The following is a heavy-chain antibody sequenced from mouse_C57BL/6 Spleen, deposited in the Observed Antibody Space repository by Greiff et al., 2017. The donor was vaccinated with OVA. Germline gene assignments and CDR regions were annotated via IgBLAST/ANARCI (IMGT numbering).Heavy chain of an antibody. J-gene: IGHJ2*01. CDR1: GYAFSSYW. CDR2: IYPGDGDT. V-gene: IGHV1-80*01. Sequence: VQLQQSGAELVKPGASVKISCKASGYAFSSYWMNWVKQRPGKGLEWIGQIYPGDGDTNYNGKFKGKATLTADKSSSTAYMQLSSLTSEDSAVYFCARGEDMAYFDYWGQGTTLTVSS. D-gene: IGHD1-1*02. CDR3: ARGEDMAYFDY.